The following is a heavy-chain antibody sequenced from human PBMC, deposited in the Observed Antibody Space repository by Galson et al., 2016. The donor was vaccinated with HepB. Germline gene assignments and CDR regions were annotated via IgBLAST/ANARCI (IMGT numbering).Heavy chain of an antibody. V-gene: IGHV3-66*01. D-gene: IGHD1/OR15-1a*01. CDR2: MYSGGVT. CDR3: ATHPEHPHGSS. CDR1: GFTFSKYG. Sequence: SLRLSCAASGFTFSKYGMHWVRQAPGKGLEGVSVMYSGGVTNYGDSVKGRATISRDNSKNILYLQLNSLRVEDTGVYYCATHPEHPHGSSGGQGALVTVSS. J-gene: IGHJ4*02.